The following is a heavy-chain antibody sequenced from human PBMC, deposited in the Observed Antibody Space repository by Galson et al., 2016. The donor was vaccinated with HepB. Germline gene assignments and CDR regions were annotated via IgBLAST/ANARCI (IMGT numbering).Heavy chain of an antibody. CDR2: INPGDSDT. CDR3: ARVVPPLGDCSGYNCYWNAFDT. Sequence: QSGAEVKKPGESLRISCQGSPHNFATSWVGWVRQLPGKGLEWMGVINPGDSDTRYSPSFRGQVTLLVDKSISTAYLQWTSLKVSDTATYFCARVVPPLGDCSGYNCYWNAFDTWGQGTTVVVSS. CDR1: PHNFATSW. J-gene: IGHJ3*02. V-gene: IGHV5-51*01. D-gene: IGHD3-22*01.